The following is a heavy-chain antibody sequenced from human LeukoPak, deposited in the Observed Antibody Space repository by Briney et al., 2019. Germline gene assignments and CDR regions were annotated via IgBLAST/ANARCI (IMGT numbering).Heavy chain of an antibody. J-gene: IGHJ4*02. Sequence: PGGSLRLSCEASGFTFSSYWMSWVRQAPGKGLEWVANINEDGSEKYYVESVKGRFTSSRDNAKNSLYLQMDGLRADDTAVYYCARDGPHYDFWSGPAYWGQGTLVTVSS. D-gene: IGHD3-3*01. V-gene: IGHV3-7*05. CDR1: GFTFSSYW. CDR2: INEDGSEK. CDR3: ARDGPHYDFWSGPAY.